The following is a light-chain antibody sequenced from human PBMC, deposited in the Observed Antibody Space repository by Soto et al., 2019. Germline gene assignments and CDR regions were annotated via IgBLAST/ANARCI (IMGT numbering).Light chain of an antibody. CDR3: ATWDYSLNAWV. J-gene: IGLJ3*02. Sequence: QSVLTQPPSTSGTPGQRVTISCSGSGSNIGSHSVNWYQHLPGTAPTLLIYNQNQRPSGVPDRFSASQFGTSASLAITGLQSDDEAAYYCATWDYSLNAWVFGGGTKVTVL. CDR1: GSNIGSHS. V-gene: IGLV1-44*01. CDR2: NQN.